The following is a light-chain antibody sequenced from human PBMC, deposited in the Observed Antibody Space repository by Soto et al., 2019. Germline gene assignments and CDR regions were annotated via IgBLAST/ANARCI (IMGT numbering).Light chain of an antibody. CDR3: QQYNSWPPLT. J-gene: IGKJ4*01. CDR1: RSVNQY. V-gene: IGKV3-15*01. CDR2: DAS. Sequence: EVVMTQSPATLSVSPGERATLSCRASRSVNQYLAWYQQSPGQAPRLLIYDASTRAAGVAARFSGSGSGTDFTLTISSLQSEDVAVYYCQQYNSWPPLTFGGGTKVEI.